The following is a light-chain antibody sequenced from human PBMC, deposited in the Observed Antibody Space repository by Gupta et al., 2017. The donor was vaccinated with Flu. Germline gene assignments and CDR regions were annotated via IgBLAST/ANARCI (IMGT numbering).Light chain of an antibody. CDR2: EVS. J-gene: IGLJ3*02. V-gene: IGLV2-14*01. Sequence: QXALXXPASVSXXXGQSITISCTGTSSDVGGYNYVSWYQQHPGKAPKLMIYEVSNRPSGVSNRFSGSKSGNTASLTISGLQAEDEADYYCSSYTSSSTPWVFGGGTKLTVL. CDR3: SSYTSSSTPWV. CDR1: SSDVGGYNY.